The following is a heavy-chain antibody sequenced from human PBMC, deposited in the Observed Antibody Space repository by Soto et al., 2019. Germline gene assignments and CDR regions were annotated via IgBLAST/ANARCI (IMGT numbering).Heavy chain of an antibody. J-gene: IGHJ4*02. CDR1: GGSISSGGYY. CDR2: IYYSGST. CDR3: AGAAEDYFGGGYFDY. D-gene: IGHD3-3*01. V-gene: IGHV4-31*03. Sequence: QVQLQESGPGLVKPSQTLSLTCTVSGGSISSGGYYWSWIRQHPGKGLEWIGYIYYSGSTYYNPSLKSRVTLSGNTSKNQFSLKLSSVAAADTAVYYCAGAAEDYFGGGYFDYWGQGTLVTVSS.